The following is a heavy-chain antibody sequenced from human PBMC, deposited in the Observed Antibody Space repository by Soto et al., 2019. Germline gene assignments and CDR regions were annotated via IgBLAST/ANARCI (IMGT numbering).Heavy chain of an antibody. CDR2: ISYDGSNK. Sequence: GGSLRLSCAASGFTFSSYGMHWVRQAPGKGLEWVAVISYDGSNKYYADSVKGRFTISRDNSKNTLYLQMNSLRAEDTAVYYCAKFPITGTTSGPDDYWGQGTLVTVSS. D-gene: IGHD1-7*01. CDR1: GFTFSSYG. CDR3: AKFPITGTTSGPDDY. V-gene: IGHV3-30*18. J-gene: IGHJ4*02.